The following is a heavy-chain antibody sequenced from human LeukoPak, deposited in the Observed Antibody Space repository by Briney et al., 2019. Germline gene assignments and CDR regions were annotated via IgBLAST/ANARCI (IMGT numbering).Heavy chain of an antibody. Sequence: ASVKVSCKASGYTFTGYYMHWVRQAPGQGLEWMGWINPNSGGTNYALKFQGRVTMTRDTSISTAYMELSRLRSDDTAVYYCARGFRDFWSGYYTSDAFDIWGQGTMDTVSS. V-gene: IGHV1-2*02. CDR1: GYTFTGYY. D-gene: IGHD3-3*01. CDR3: ARGFRDFWSGYYTSDAFDI. J-gene: IGHJ3*02. CDR2: INPNSGGT.